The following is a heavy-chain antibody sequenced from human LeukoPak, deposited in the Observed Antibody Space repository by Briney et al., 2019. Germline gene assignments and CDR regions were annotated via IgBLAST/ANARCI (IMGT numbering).Heavy chain of an antibody. V-gene: IGHV1-2*02. J-gene: IGHJ4*02. Sequence: ASVKVSCKASGYTFTGNYMHWVRQAPGQGLEWMGWINPNSGDTNYAQKFQGRVTMTRDTSISTAYMELSGLRSEDTAVYYCARDREGGFDYWGQGTLVTVSS. CDR1: GYTFTGNY. CDR3: ARDREGGFDY. CDR2: INPNSGDT. D-gene: IGHD3-16*01.